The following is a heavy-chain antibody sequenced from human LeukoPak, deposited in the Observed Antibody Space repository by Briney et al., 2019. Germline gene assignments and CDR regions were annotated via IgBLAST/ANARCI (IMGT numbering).Heavy chain of an antibody. CDR3: AGHDFWSGSWFDA. D-gene: IGHD3-3*01. CDR2: IIPIFGTA. CDR1: GGTFSSYA. V-gene: IGHV1-69*13. J-gene: IGHJ5*02. Sequence: SVMVSCKASGGTFSSYAISWARQAPGQGLEWMGGIIPIFGTANYAQKFQGRVTITADESTSTAYMELSSLRSEDTAVYYCAGHDFWSGSWFDAWGQGTLVTVSS.